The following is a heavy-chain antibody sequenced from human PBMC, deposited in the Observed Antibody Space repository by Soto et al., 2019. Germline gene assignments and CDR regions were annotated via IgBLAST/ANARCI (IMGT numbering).Heavy chain of an antibody. CDR3: ARDRDYPGNVWFDP. CDR2: INPNGAST. V-gene: IGHV1-46*01. Sequence: QVQLVQSGAEVKKPGASVKVSCKASGYIFSSYYMHWVRQAPGQGLEWMGIINPNGASTSCAQKFQGRVTMTRDTSTSTLYMELSSLRSEDTAVYYCARDRDYPGNVWFDPWGQGTLVTVSS. J-gene: IGHJ5*02. CDR1: GYIFSSYY. D-gene: IGHD3-10*01.